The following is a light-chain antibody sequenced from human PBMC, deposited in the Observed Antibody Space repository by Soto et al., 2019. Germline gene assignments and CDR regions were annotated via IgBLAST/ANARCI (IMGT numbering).Light chain of an antibody. CDR3: QHYGSTPCT. V-gene: IGKV3-20*01. Sequence: EIVLTQSPGTLSLSPGERATLSCRASQSVSSLYLAWYHQKPGQAPRLLIYGASNRATGIPDRFSGSGSGTDLPLTISRLEPEDFAVYYCQHYGSTPCTFGQGTKLEIK. J-gene: IGKJ2*02. CDR2: GAS. CDR1: QSVSSLY.